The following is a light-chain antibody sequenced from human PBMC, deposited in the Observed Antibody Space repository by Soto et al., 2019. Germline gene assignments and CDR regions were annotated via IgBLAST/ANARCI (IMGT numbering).Light chain of an antibody. Sequence: QSALTQPASVSGSPGQSITVSCTGSSSDFGADKYVSWYQQQPGKDPNLLIYEVNSRPSGVSDRFSGSKAGNTASLTISGLQVDDEAEYVCGSFTTGRIWVFGGGTKLTVL. J-gene: IGLJ3*02. CDR2: EVN. CDR3: GSFTTGRIWV. CDR1: SSDFGADKY. V-gene: IGLV2-14*01.